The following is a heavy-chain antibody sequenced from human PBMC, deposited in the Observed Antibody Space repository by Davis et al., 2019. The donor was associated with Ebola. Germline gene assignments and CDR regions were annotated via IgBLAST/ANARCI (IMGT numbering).Heavy chain of an antibody. J-gene: IGHJ4*02. V-gene: IGHV3-33*01. CDR2: IWYDGSNK. CDR1: GFTFSSYG. CDR3: ARDDARITPKGLDY. D-gene: IGHD3-16*01. Sequence: PGGSLRLSCAASGFTFSSYGMHWVRQAPGKGLEWVAVIWYDGSNKYYADSVKGRFTISRDNSKNTLYLQMNSLRAEDTAVYYCARDDARITPKGLDYWGQGTLVTVSS.